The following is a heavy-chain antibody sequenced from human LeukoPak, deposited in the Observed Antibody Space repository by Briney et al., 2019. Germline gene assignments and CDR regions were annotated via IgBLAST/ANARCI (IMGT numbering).Heavy chain of an antibody. V-gene: IGHV3-23*01. CDR2: ISGSGGST. J-gene: IGHJ4*02. CDR3: AKDVRFLEWLLDY. Sequence: GGSLRLSCAASGFTFSSYAMSWVRQAPGKGLEWVSAISGSGGSTYYADSVKGRFTISRDNSENTLYLQMNSLRAEDTAVYYCAKDVRFLEWLLDYWGQGTLVTVSS. D-gene: IGHD3-3*01. CDR1: GFTFSSYA.